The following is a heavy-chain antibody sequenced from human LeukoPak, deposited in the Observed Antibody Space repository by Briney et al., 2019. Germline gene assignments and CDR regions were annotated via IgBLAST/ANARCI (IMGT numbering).Heavy chain of an antibody. J-gene: IGHJ4*02. D-gene: IGHD3-22*01. Sequence: GGSLRLSCAASGFTFSSYAMSWVRQAPGKGLEWVSAISGSGGSTYYADSVKGRFTISRDNSKNTLYLQMNSLRAEETAVYFCAKRGVVIRVILVGFHKEAYYFDSWGQGALVIVSS. V-gene: IGHV3-23*01. CDR1: GFTFSSYA. CDR3: AKRGVVIRVILVGFHKEAYYFDS. CDR2: ISGSGGST.